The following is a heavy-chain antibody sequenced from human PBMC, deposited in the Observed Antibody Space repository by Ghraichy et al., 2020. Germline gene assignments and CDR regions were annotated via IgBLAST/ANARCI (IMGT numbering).Heavy chain of an antibody. CDR3: AKDLVVVVAATPEY. CDR2: IGTRGDNT. V-gene: IGHV3-23*01. CDR1: GFAFSSYA. D-gene: IGHD2-15*01. Sequence: GSLRLSCAASGFAFSSYAMSWVRQAPGKGLEWVSGIGTRGDNTHYADSVKGRFTISRDNSKNTLYLQMNSLRAEDTAVYYCAKDLVVVVAATPEYWGQGTLVSVSS. J-gene: IGHJ4*02.